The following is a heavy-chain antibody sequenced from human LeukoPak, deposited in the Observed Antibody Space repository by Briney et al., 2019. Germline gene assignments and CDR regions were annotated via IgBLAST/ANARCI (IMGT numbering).Heavy chain of an antibody. Sequence: PGGSLTLSCAASGFIYSHYGMHWVRQAPGKGLEWVAVIWSDGTNSFYGGSVKGRFTISRDNSQNTLFLQMDSLRVEDTAVYYCVRDAQRGFDYSNSLRYWGHGTLVTVSS. V-gene: IGHV3-33*08. D-gene: IGHD4-11*01. CDR1: GFIYSHYG. J-gene: IGHJ4*01. CDR2: IWSDGTNS. CDR3: VRDAQRGFDYSNSLRY.